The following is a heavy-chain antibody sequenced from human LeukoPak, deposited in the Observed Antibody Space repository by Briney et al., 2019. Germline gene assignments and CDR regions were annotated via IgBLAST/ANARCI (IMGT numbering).Heavy chain of an antibody. Sequence: GGSLRLSCAVSGFTVSSNYMSWVRQAPGKGLEWVSVMYSGGSTYYADYVKGRFTLSRRNSKNTTYLEINRLRPDDTAVYYCARGGGDYNPFDYWGQGTLVTVSS. J-gene: IGHJ4*02. V-gene: IGHV3-53*04. D-gene: IGHD4-17*01. CDR1: GFTVSSNY. CDR2: MYSGGST. CDR3: ARGGGDYNPFDY.